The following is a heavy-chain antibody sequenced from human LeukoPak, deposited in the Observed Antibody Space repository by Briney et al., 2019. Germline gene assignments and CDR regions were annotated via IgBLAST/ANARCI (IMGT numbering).Heavy chain of an antibody. CDR2: ITTSGST. J-gene: IGHJ6*02. V-gene: IGHV3-23*01. CDR1: GLTASHNVNNA. Sequence: PVRSLRLSCAASGLTASHNVNNAMSWVRHAPGKGLEWVSGITTSGSTYYADSVKGRFTISRENSNNTLYLHMDSLRAEDTAVYYCAKAPVWNYYYGLDVWGQGTTVTVSS. D-gene: IGHD2-21*01. CDR3: AKAPVWNYYYGLDV.